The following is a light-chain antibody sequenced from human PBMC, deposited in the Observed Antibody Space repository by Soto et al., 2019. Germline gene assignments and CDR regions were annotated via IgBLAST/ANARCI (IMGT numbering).Light chain of an antibody. V-gene: IGLV3-25*02. CDR1: ALPKQY. J-gene: IGLJ2*01. Sequence: SYELTQPPSVSLSPGQTARIACSGDALPKQYAYWYQQEPGQAPVLVIYKDNERPSGIPERFSGSSSGTTVTLTISGVQAEDEADYYCQSSDSSGTYVVFGGGTKLTVL. CDR3: QSSDSSGTYVV. CDR2: KDN.